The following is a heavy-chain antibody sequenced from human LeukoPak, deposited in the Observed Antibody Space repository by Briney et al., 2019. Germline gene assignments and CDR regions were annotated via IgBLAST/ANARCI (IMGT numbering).Heavy chain of an antibody. V-gene: IGHV3-23*01. J-gene: IGHJ4*02. CDR3: AKARAGDITAAFNY. CDR2: ISSGGNT. D-gene: IGHD6-13*01. Sequence: PGGSLRLSCAASGFTFTNYWMSWVRQAPGKGLEWVSGISSGGNTYYADSVKGRFTISRDNSENTLNLQMNSLRAEDTAIYYCAKARAGDITAAFNYWGQGTLVTVSS. CDR1: GFTFTNYW.